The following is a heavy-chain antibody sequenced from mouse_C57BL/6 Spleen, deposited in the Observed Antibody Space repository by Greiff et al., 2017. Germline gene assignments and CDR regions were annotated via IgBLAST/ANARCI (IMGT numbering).Heavy chain of an antibody. CDR1: GFTLSDYG. J-gene: IGHJ3*01. CDR2: ISSGSSTI. V-gene: IGHV5-17*01. CDR3: ARLWFAY. Sequence: EVKLVESGGGLVKPGGSLKLSCAASGFTLSDYGMHWVRQAPEKGLEWVAYISSGSSTIYYADTVKGRFTISRDNAKNTLFLQMTSLRSEDTAMYYCARLWFAYWGQGTLVTVSA.